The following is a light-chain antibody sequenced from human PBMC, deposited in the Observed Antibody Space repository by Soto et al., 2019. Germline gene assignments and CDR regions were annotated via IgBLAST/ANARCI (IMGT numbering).Light chain of an antibody. J-gene: IGKJ1*01. V-gene: IGKV1-5*03. Sequence: DIHMTQSPSTLSASVGDRVTITCRASQSISIWLAWYQQKPGRAPNLLIYGTSSLESGVPSWFSGSGSWTEFTLTISSLQPDDFATYYCQHYTDYSWTFGQGTKVEIK. CDR1: QSISIW. CDR2: GTS. CDR3: QHYTDYSWT.